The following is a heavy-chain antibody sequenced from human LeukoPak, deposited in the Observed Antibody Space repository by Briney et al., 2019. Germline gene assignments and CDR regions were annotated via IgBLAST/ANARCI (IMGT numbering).Heavy chain of an antibody. Sequence: ASVKVSCKASGYTFTSYDINWVRQATAQGLEWMGWMNPNSGNTGYAQKFQGRVTMTRNTTISTAYMELSRLRSEDKAVYYCARGGLEPYKNWGQGSLVTVSS. CDR3: ARGGLEPYKN. J-gene: IGHJ4*02. D-gene: IGHD1-1*01. CDR1: GYTFTSYD. V-gene: IGHV1-8*01. CDR2: MNPNSGNT.